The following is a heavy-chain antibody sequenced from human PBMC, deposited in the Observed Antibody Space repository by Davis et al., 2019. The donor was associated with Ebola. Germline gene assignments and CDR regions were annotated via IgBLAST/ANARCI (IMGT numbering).Heavy chain of an antibody. Sequence: ASVKVSCKASGYTFTSYGISWVRQAPGQGLEWMGWINPNSGGTNYAQKFQGRVTMTRDTSISTAYMELSSLRSEDTAVYYCARVGGVVVVPAAIRDYYYGMDVWGQGTTVTVSS. CDR3: ARVGGVVVVPAAIRDYYYGMDV. J-gene: IGHJ6*02. CDR2: INPNSGGT. CDR1: GYTFTSYG. D-gene: IGHD2-2*02. V-gene: IGHV1-2*02.